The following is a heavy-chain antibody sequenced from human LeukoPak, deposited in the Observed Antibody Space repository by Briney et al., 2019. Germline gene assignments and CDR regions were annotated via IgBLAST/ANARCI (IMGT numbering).Heavy chain of an antibody. D-gene: IGHD2-15*01. V-gene: IGHV7-4-1*02. CDR2: INTNTGNP. Sequence: GASVKVSCKASGYTFTTYAMSWVRQAPGQGLEWMGWINTNTGNPTYAPGSTGRFVFSLDTSVSTAYLQISSLKAEDTAVYFCASSYCSGGHCYPQQTVYYFDFWGQGTLVTVSS. CDR3: ASSYCSGGHCYPQQTVYYFDF. CDR1: GYTFTTYA. J-gene: IGHJ4*02.